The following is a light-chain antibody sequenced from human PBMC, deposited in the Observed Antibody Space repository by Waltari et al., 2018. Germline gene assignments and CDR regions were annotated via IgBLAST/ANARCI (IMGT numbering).Light chain of an antibody. CDR1: QSVSSY. V-gene: IGKV3-11*01. CDR3: QQRSNWPPFT. Sequence: EIVLTQSPATLSLSPGERATLSSRASQSVSSYLAWYQQKPRQAPRLLIYDASNRATGIPARFSGSGSGTDFTLTISSLEPEDFAVYYCQQRSNWPPFTFGPGTKVDIK. J-gene: IGKJ3*01. CDR2: DAS.